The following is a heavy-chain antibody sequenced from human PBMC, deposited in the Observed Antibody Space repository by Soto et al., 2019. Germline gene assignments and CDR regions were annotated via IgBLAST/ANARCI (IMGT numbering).Heavy chain of an antibody. J-gene: IGHJ4*02. D-gene: IGHD2-15*01. Sequence: GGSLRLSCAASGFTFSNAWMNWVRQAPGKGLEWVGLIKSKTNGGTTDYAAPVKGRFTISRDDSTNTLYLQMNSLKTEDTAVYYCAKDIPCSGGSRYAYWGQGALVTVSS. V-gene: IGHV3-15*07. CDR1: GFTFSNAW. CDR2: IKSKTNGGTT. CDR3: AKDIPCSGGSRYAY.